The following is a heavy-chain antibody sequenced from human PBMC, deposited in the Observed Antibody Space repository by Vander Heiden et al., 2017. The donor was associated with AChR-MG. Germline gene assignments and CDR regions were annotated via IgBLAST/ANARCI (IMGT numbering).Heavy chain of an antibody. J-gene: IGHJ4*02. V-gene: IGHV3-21*01. CDR2: ISSTGSYM. CDR3: AGRPTYCTGGRCYWGIDF. D-gene: IGHD2-15*01. Sequence: EGQLVESGGGLVKPGGSLRLSCAASGFAFNTYNMNWVRQAPGKGREWVSSISSTGSYMYFADSVKGRFTISRDNAKNSLYLQMNSLRAEDTAVYYCAGRPTYCTGGRCYWGIDFWGQGTLVTVSS. CDR1: GFAFNTYN.